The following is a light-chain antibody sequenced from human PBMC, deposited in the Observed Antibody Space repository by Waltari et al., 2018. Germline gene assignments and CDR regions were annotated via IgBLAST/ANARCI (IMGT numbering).Light chain of an antibody. J-gene: IGLJ3*02. V-gene: IGLV2-23*01. CDR2: DDN. CDR1: SSDVGTYNL. Sequence: QSALTQPASVSGSPGQSITISCTGTSSDVGTYNLVSWYQQYPGKAPKVMIYDDNRRPSGVSDRFSGSKSGNTVSLTISGVQAEDEADYYCCSYAGSYTWVFGGGTKLTVL. CDR3: CSYAGSYTWV.